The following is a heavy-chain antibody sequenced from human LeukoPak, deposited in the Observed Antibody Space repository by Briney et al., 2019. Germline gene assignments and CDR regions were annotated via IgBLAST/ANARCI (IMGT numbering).Heavy chain of an antibody. CDR2: INPNSGGT. CDR3: ARVDSSAPNTFDY. J-gene: IGHJ4*02. D-gene: IGHD3-22*01. CDR1: GYTFTGYY. V-gene: IGHV1-2*02. Sequence: ASVKVSCEASGYTFTGYYMHWVRQAPGQGLEWMGWINPNSGGTSYAQKFQGRVTMTRDTSISTAYMELSRLRSDDTAVYYCARVDSSAPNTFDYWGQGTLVTVSS.